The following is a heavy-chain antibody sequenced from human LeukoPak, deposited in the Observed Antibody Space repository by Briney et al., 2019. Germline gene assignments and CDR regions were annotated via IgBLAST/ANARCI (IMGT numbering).Heavy chain of an antibody. CDR2: FDPEDGET. CDR1: GYTLTELS. Sequence: ASVKVSCKVSGYTLTELSMHWVRQAPGKGLEWMGGFDPEDGETIYAQKFQGRVTMTEDTSTDTAYMELSRLRSDDTAVYYCARNEPENWAFDYWGQGTLVTVSS. D-gene: IGHD7-27*01. J-gene: IGHJ4*02. CDR3: ARNEPENWAFDY. V-gene: IGHV1-24*01.